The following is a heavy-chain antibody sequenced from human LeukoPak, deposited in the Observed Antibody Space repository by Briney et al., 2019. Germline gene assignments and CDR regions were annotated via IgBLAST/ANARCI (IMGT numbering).Heavy chain of an antibody. CDR3: ARGRGDDFWSGYYENYYYMDV. CDR1: GFTFSSYD. D-gene: IGHD3-3*01. Sequence: GRSLRLSCAASGFTFSSYDMHWVRQAPGKGLEWVAVIWYDGSNKYYADSVKGRFTISRDNSKNTLYLQMNSLRAEDTAVYYCARGRGDDFWSGYYENYYYMDVWGKGTKVTVSS. CDR2: IWYDGSNK. J-gene: IGHJ6*03. V-gene: IGHV3-33*01.